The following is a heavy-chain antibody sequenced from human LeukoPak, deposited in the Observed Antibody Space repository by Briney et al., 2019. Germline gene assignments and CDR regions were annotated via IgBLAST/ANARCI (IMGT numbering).Heavy chain of an antibody. Sequence: ASVKVSCKASGYTFTSYGISWVRQAPGQGLEWMGWINTNTGNPTYAQGFTGRFVFSLDTSVSTAYLQISSLKAEDTAVYYCAREVDAAAAYNWFDPWGQGTLVTVSS. J-gene: IGHJ5*02. CDR2: INTNTGNP. CDR3: AREVDAAAAYNWFDP. V-gene: IGHV7-4-1*02. D-gene: IGHD2-2*01. CDR1: GYTFTSYG.